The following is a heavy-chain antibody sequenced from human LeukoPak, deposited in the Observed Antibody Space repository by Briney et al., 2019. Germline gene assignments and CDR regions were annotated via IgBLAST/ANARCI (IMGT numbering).Heavy chain of an antibody. CDR2: IYYSGST. V-gene: IGHV4-59*01. CDR3: AGNNDYGDY. CDR1: GDSISSYY. J-gene: IGHJ4*02. D-gene: IGHD2-8*01. Sequence: SETLSLTCTVSGDSISSYYWSWIRQPPGKGLEWIGYIYYSGSTNYNPSLKSRVTISVDTSKNQFSLKLSSVTAADTAVYYCAGNNDYGDYWGQGTLVTVSS.